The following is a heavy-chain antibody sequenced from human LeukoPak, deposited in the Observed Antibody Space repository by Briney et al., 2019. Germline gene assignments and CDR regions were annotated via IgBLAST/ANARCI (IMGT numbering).Heavy chain of an antibody. CDR2: INPNSGGT. J-gene: IGHJ4*02. CDR3: ARAARELTGPALFDY. D-gene: IGHD3-9*01. Sequence: ASVKVSCKASGYTFTGYYMHWVRQAPGQGLEWMGWINPNSGGTNYAQKFQGRVTMTRDTSISTAYMELSRLRSDDTAVYYCARAARELTGPALFDYWGQGTLVTVSS. V-gene: IGHV1-2*02. CDR1: GYTFTGYY.